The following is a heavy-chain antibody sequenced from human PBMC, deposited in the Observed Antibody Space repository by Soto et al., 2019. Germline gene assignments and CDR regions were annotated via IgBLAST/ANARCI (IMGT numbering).Heavy chain of an antibody. J-gene: IGHJ4*02. CDR1: GFTFSSYG. D-gene: IGHD2-15*01. CDR3: AKAPPGGKGWYYFDS. CDR2: ISYDGSNK. Sequence: PGGSLRLSCAASGFTFSSYGMHWVRQAPGKGLEWVAVISYDGSNKYYADSVKGRFTISRDNSKNTLYLQMNSLRAEDTAVYYCAKAPPGGKGWYYFDSWGQGPLVTVSS. V-gene: IGHV3-30*18.